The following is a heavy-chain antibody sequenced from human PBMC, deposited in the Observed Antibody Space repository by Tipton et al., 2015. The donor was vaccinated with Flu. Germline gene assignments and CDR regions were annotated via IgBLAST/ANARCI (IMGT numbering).Heavy chain of an antibody. CDR2: ISSSGSTI. J-gene: IGHJ6*02. Sequence: QLVQSGGGLVKPGGYLRLSCAASGFTFSDDYMSWIRQAPGKGLEWVSHISSSGSTINYADSVKGRFTISRDNAKNSLYLQMNTLRAEDTALYFCARGVRAGSGWYYYYAMDVWGQGTTVTVSS. CDR1: GFTFSDDY. V-gene: IGHV3-11*04. D-gene: IGHD6-19*01. CDR3: ARGVRAGSGWYYYYAMDV.